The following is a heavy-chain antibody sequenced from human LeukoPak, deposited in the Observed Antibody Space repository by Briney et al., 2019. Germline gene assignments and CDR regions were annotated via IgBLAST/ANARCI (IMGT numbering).Heavy chain of an antibody. Sequence: EASVKVSCKASGYTFTSYDINWVRQATGQGLEWMGWMNPNSGNTGYARKFQGRVTMTRNTSISTAYMELSSLRSEDTAVYYCARGLGSSWFGYYYYYYMDVWGKGTTVTISS. D-gene: IGHD6-13*01. J-gene: IGHJ6*03. CDR3: ARGLGSSWFGYYYYYYMDV. CDR2: MNPNSGNT. V-gene: IGHV1-8*01. CDR1: GYTFTSYD.